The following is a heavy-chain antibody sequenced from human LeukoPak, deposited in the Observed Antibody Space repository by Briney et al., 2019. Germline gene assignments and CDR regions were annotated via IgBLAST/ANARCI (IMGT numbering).Heavy chain of an antibody. CDR3: ATHHYDSSGYKGDY. CDR1: GGTFSSYA. CDR2: IIPIFGTA. D-gene: IGHD3-22*01. Sequence: ASVKVSCKASGGTFSSYAISWVRQAPGQGLEWIGGIIPIFGTAYYAQKFQGRVTITTDESTSTAYMELSSLRSEDTAVYYCATHHYDSSGYKGDYWGQGTLVTVSS. J-gene: IGHJ4*02. V-gene: IGHV1-69*05.